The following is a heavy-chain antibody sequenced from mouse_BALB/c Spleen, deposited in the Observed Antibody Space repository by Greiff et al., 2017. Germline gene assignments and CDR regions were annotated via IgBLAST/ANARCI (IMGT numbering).Heavy chain of an antibody. Sequence: EVQVVESGGGLVKPGGSLKLSCAASGFTFSSYAMSWVRQTPEKRLEWVASISSGGSTYYPDSVKGRFTISRDNARNILYLQMSSLRSEDTAMYYCAREGYYGSSYWYFDVWGAGTTVTVSS. CDR3: AREGYYGSSYWYFDV. J-gene: IGHJ1*01. CDR2: ISSGGST. D-gene: IGHD1-1*01. V-gene: IGHV5-6-5*01. CDR1: GFTFSSYA.